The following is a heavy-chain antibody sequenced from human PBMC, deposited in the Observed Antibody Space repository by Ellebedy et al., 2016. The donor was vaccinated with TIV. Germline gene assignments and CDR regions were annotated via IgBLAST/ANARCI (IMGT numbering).Heavy chain of an antibody. J-gene: IGHJ4*02. Sequence: SGPTLVKPPQTLTLTCTFSGFSLTTSGMCVSWIRQSSGKALEWLARIDWDDDEFYSTSLKTRLTITKDTSKNQVVLTMTNMDPVDTATYYCARMHSSGWYLGFDYWGQGTLVTVSS. CDR2: IDWDDDE. V-gene: IGHV2-70*17. CDR3: ARMHSSGWYLGFDY. CDR1: GFSLTTSGMC. D-gene: IGHD6-19*01.